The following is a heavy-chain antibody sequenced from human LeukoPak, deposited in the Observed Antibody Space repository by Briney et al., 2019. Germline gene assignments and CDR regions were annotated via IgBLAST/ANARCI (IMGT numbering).Heavy chain of an antibody. J-gene: IGHJ4*02. CDR3: ARGRAPGRLRFLEWAHNIVQKYYFDY. Sequence: GGSLRLSCAASGFTFSSYWMSWVRQAPGKGLEWVANLKQDGSEKYYVDSVKGRFTISRDNAKNSLYLQMNSLRAEDTAVYYCARGRAPGRLRFLEWAHNIVQKYYFDYWGQGTLVTVSS. CDR2: LKQDGSEK. V-gene: IGHV3-7*01. CDR1: GFTFSSYW. D-gene: IGHD3-3*01.